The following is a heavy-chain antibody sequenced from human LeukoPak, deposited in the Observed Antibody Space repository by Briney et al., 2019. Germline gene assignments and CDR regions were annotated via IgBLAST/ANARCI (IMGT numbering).Heavy chain of an antibody. CDR3: SRPLRPGGSRMDV. V-gene: IGHV3-49*04. CDR1: GLSIGDNA. CDR2: IRSKAYGGTT. J-gene: IGHJ6*02. D-gene: IGHD3-16*01. Sequence: GGSLRLSCTTSGLSIGDNAMSWVRQAPGKGLEWVGFIRSKAYGGTTEYAASVKDRFTISRDGSKSIAYLQMNSLKSEDTAIYYCSRPLRPGGSRMDVWGQGTTVIVSS.